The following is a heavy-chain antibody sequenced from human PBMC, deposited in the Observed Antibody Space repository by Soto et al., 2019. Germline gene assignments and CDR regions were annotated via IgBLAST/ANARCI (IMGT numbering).Heavy chain of an antibody. CDR1: GYSFTSYW. CDR3: ARGYCSGGSCYSGYYYYMDV. J-gene: IGHJ6*03. D-gene: IGHD2-15*01. CDR2: IYPGDSDT. V-gene: IGHV5-51*01. Sequence: PGESLKISCKGSGYSFTSYWIGWVRQMPGKGLEWMGIIYPGDSDTRYSPSFQGQVTISADKSTSTAYLQWSSLKASDTAMYYCARGYCSGGSCYSGYYYYMDVWGKGTTVTVSS.